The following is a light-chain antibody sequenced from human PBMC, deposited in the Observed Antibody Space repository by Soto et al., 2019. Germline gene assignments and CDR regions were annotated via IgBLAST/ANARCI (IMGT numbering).Light chain of an antibody. CDR3: PQY. Sequence: DIQMTQSPSTLSASVGDRVTITCRASQSVNNWLAWYQQKPGKAPKLLIYAASSLQSGVTSRLSGSGSGTQFPLSNASLLPYVYATYYRPQYIGQGTKVDIK. J-gene: IGKJ1*01. CDR1: QSVNNW. CDR2: AAS. V-gene: IGKV1-5*01.